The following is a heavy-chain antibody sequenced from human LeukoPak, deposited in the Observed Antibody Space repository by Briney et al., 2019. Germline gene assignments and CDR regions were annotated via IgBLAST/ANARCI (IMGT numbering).Heavy chain of an antibody. V-gene: IGHV3-48*03. CDR3: ARGSRTWLQLPFDY. CDR2: ISSSGSTI. J-gene: IGHJ4*02. D-gene: IGHD5-24*01. CDR1: GFTFSSYE. Sequence: GGSLRLSCAASGFTFSSYEMNWVRQAPGKGLEWVSYISSSGSTIYYADSVKGRFTISRDNAKNSLYLQMNSLRAEDTAVYYCARGSRTWLQLPFDYWGQGTLVTVSS.